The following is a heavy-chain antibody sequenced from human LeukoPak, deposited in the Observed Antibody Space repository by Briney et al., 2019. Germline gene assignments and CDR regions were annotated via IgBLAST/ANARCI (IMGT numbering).Heavy chain of an antibody. CDR2: IRYDGSNK. V-gene: IGHV3-30*02. Sequence: GGSLRLSCAASGFTFSSYGMHWVRQAPGKGLEWVAFIRYDGSNKYYADSVKGRFTISRDNTKNTLYLQMNSLRAEDTAVYYCAKEAAIYSSRISKWGQGTLVTVSS. D-gene: IGHD6-13*01. CDR3: AKEAAIYSSRISK. J-gene: IGHJ4*02. CDR1: GFTFSSYG.